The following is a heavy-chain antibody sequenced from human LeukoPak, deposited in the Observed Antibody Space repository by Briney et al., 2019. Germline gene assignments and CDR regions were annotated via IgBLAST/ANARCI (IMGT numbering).Heavy chain of an antibody. CDR2: ISASGGST. CDR3: ARGIRDGYNFFDY. D-gene: IGHD5-24*01. V-gene: IGHV3-23*01. CDR1: GFTFSSSA. J-gene: IGHJ4*02. Sequence: GGSLRLSCAASGFTFSSSAMSWVRQVPGKGLEWVSGISASGGSTYYADSVKGRFTISRDNSKNTLYLQMNSLRAEDTAVYYCARGIRDGYNFFDYWGQGTLVTVSS.